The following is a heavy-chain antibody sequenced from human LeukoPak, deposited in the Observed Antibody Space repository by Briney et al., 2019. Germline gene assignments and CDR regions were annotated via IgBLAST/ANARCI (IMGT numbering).Heavy chain of an antibody. CDR2: IYNDGST. J-gene: IGHJ3*02. V-gene: IGHV3-53*01. CDR3: ARNILFAFDI. D-gene: IGHD2/OR15-2a*01. Sequence: GGSLRLSCAASGLTVSSGYMSWVRQAPGKGLEWVSIIYNDGSTYYADSMKGRFTISRDNSKNTLYLQVNSLRAEDTAMYYCARNILFAFDIWGQGTMVTVSP. CDR1: GLTVSSGY.